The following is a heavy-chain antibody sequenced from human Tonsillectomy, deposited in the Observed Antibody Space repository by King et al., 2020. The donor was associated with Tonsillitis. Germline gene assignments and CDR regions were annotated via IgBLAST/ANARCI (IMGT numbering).Heavy chain of an antibody. D-gene: IGHD2/OR15-2a*01. CDR3: ARGGDFYDRNFDY. CDR1: GGSISSGDYS. CDR2: IYHSEST. V-gene: IGHV4-30-2*01. Sequence: MQLQESGSGLVKPSQTLSLTCAVSGGSISSGDYSWSWIRQPPGKGLEWIGYIYHSESTYYNPSLKSRVTISVDRSKNQFSLKLSSVTAADTAVYYCARGGDFYDRNFDYWGQGTLVTVSS. J-gene: IGHJ4*02.